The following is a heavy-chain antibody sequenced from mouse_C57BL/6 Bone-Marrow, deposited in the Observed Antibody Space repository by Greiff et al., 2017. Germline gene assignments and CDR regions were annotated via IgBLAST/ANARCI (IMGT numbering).Heavy chain of an antibody. V-gene: IGHV7-3*01. Sequence: DVKLVESGGGLVQPGGSLSLSCAASGFTFTDYYMSWVRQPPGKALEWLGFIRNKANGYTTEYSASVKGRFTISRDNFQSILYLQMNALRAEDSATDYCASPYDDDGYAMDYWGQGTSVTVSA. D-gene: IGHD2-4*01. CDR1: GFTFTDYY. CDR3: ASPYDDDGYAMDY. J-gene: IGHJ4*01. CDR2: IRNKANGYTT.